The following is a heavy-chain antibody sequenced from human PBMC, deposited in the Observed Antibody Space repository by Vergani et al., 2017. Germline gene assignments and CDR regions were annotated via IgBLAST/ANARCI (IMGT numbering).Heavy chain of an antibody. Sequence: QVQLQQWGPGLLKPSETLSLTCAVYGGSFSGYYWSWIRQPPGKGLEWIGEINHSGSTNYNPSLKSRVTISVDTSKNQFSLKLSSVTAADTAVYYCASLGYSSGWYFGNYYYGMDVWGQGTTVTVSS. CDR1: GGSFSGYY. J-gene: IGHJ6*02. D-gene: IGHD6-19*01. CDR2: INHSGST. CDR3: ASLGYSSGWYFGNYYYGMDV. V-gene: IGHV4-34*01.